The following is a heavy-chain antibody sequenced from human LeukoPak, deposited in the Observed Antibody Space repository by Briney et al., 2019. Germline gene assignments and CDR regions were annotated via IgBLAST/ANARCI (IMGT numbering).Heavy chain of an antibody. J-gene: IGHJ4*02. D-gene: IGHD2-21*02. CDR3: ARCGGDCYPPEFDY. CDR2: IYYSGST. CDR1: GGSISSSSYY. Sequence: PSETLSLTCTVSGGSISSSSYYWSWIRQPPGKGLEWIGYIYYSGSTNYNPSLKSRVTISVDTSKNQFSLKLSSVTAADTAVYYCARCGGDCYPPEFDYWGQGTLVTVSS. V-gene: IGHV4-61*01.